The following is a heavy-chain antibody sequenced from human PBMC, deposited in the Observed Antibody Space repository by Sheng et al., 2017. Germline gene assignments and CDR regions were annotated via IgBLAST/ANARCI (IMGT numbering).Heavy chain of an antibody. V-gene: IGHV1-69*01. CDR1: GGTFSSYA. CDR3: ASTNRLRQQLVPIDY. CDR2: IIPIFGTA. Sequence: QVQLVQSGAEVKKPGSSVKVSCKASGGTFSSYAISWVRQAPGQGLEWMGGIIPIFGTANYAQKFQGRVTITADESTSTAYMELSSLRSEDTAVYYCASTNRLRQQLVPIDYWGQGTPGSPSPQ. D-gene: IGHD6-13*01. J-gene: IGHJ4*02.